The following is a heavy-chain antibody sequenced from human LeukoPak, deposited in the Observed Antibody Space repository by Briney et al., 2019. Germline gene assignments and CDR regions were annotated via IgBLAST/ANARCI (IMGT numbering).Heavy chain of an antibody. V-gene: IGHV3-30-3*01. CDR1: GFTFSSYA. CDR2: ISYDGSNK. CDR3: ARERSSILKLSYYFDY. J-gene: IGHJ4*02. D-gene: IGHD6-19*01. Sequence: GGSLRLSCAASGFTFSSYAMPWVRQAPGKGLEWVAVISYDGSNKYYADSVKGRFTISRDNSKNTLYLQMNSLRAEDTAVYYCARERSSILKLSYYFDYWGQGTLVTVSS.